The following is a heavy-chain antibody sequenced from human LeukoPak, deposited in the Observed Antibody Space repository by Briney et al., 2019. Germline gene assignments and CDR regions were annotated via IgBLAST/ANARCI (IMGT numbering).Heavy chain of an antibody. CDR1: GFTFSSHW. J-gene: IGHJ4*02. Sequence: EGSLRLSCAASGFTFSSHWMHWVRQAPGKGLVWVSRIASDGITTSYGDSVQGRFTISRDNAKNTLYLQMNSLRAEDTAVYYCARDRYGVIDYWGQGTLVTVSS. CDR2: IASDGITT. D-gene: IGHD3-3*01. CDR3: ARDRYGVIDY. V-gene: IGHV3-74*01.